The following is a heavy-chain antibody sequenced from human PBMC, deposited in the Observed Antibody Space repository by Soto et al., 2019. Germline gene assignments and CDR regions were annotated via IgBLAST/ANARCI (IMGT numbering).Heavy chain of an antibody. CDR3: ARGFNGYSHYFDY. CDR1: GYTFTSYA. Sequence: QVQLVQSGAEVKKPGASVKVSCKASGYTFTSYAMHWVRQAPGQRLEWMGWINAGNGNTKYSQKFQGRVTITRDTSASTAYMELSSLRSEDTAVYDCARGFNGYSHYFDYWGQGTLVTVSS. CDR2: INAGNGNT. D-gene: IGHD5-18*01. J-gene: IGHJ4*02. V-gene: IGHV1-3*01.